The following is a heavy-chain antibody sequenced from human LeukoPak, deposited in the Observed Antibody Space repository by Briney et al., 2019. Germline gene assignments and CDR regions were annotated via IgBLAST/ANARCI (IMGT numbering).Heavy chain of an antibody. Sequence: GGSLRLSCAASRFTFSSYWMHWVRQAPGKGWVWVSRINSDGSSTTYADSVKGRFTISRDNAKNTLYLQMNSLRAEDTAEYYCARVWGSDAFDIWGQGTMVTVSS. CDR1: RFTFSSYW. J-gene: IGHJ3*02. D-gene: IGHD3-16*01. CDR3: ARVWGSDAFDI. CDR2: INSDGSST. V-gene: IGHV3-74*01.